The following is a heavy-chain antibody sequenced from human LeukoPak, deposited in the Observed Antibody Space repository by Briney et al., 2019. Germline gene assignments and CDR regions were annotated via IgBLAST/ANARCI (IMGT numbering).Heavy chain of an antibody. V-gene: IGHV1-2*02. D-gene: IGHD2-2*01. J-gene: IGHJ4*02. CDR3: ARFIPGYCSSTSCYDQNFDY. CDR2: INPNSGGT. Sequence: GASVKVSCKASGYTFTGYYMHWVRQAPGQGLEWMGWINPNSGGTNYAQKFQGRVTMTRDTSISTAYMELSRLRSDDTAVYYCARFIPGYCSSTSCYDQNFDYWGQGTLVTVSS. CDR1: GYTFTGYY.